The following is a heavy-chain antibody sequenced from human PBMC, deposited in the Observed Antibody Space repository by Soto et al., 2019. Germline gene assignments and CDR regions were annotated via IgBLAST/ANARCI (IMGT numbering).Heavy chain of an antibody. CDR2: INKDGSEK. CDR1: GFTFTTCW. CDR3: ARDASRDSSARGWFDP. J-gene: IGHJ5*02. V-gene: IGHV3-7*03. Sequence: GGSLRLSCEASGFTFTTCWMTWVRQAPGKGLEWVANINKDGSEKFYVDSVKGRFTIYRENAKNSLFLQMNSLRAEDTAVYYCARDASRDSSARGWFDPWGPGTMVTVSS. D-gene: IGHD6-13*01.